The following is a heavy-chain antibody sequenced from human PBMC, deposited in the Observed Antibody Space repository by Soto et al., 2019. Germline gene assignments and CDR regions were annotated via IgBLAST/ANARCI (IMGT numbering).Heavy chain of an antibody. D-gene: IGHD6-19*01. CDR2: ISWNSGSI. CDR1: GGTFVDFA. V-gene: IGHV3-9*01. J-gene: IGHJ6*02. Sequence: GSLSPSWSAVGGTFVDFAGRCVRQTPGKGLQWVSGISWNSGSIGYADSVKGRFTISRDNAKNSMYLQMNSLRAEDTALYYCAKDEQVSSGWYESSGSGYYYGMDVWGQGTTVTVSS. CDR3: AKDEQVSSGWYESSGSGYYYGMDV.